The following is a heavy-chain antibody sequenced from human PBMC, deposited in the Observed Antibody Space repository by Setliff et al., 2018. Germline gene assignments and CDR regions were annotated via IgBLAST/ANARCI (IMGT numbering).Heavy chain of an antibody. CDR3: SRLVRYCTTTSCQRLSGDEY. V-gene: IGHV1-8*03. J-gene: IGHJ4*02. CDR2: MNPNSGNT. Sequence: ASVKVSCKASGYTFTNYDINWVRQAPGQGLEWVGWMNPNSGNTGCAQKFQDRVTITRNTSISTAYMELRSLRFEDTAVYYCSRLVRYCTTTSCQRLSGDEYWGQGTLVTVSS. D-gene: IGHD2-2*01. CDR1: GYTFTNYD.